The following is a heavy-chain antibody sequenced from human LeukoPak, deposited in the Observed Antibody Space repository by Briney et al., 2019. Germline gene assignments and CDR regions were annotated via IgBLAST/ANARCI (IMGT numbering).Heavy chain of an antibody. CDR2: FYYSGST. CDR3: ARHRSIGSSGLSAFDI. CDR1: GGSISSSSYY. V-gene: IGHV4-39*01. J-gene: IGHJ3*02. D-gene: IGHD3-22*01. Sequence: PSETLSLTCTVSGGSISSSSYYWGWIRQPPGKGLEWIGSFYYSGSTYYNPSLKSRVTISVDTSKNQFSLKLSSVTAADTAVYYCARHRSIGSSGLSAFDIWGQGTMVTVSS.